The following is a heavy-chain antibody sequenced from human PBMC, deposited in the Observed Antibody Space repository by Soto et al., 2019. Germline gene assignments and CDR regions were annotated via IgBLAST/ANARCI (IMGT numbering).Heavy chain of an antibody. CDR1: GFMFSDYS. J-gene: IGHJ3*02. CDR2: ISSGSDTI. CDR3: ARGRLEYCTSTRCYAFDI. Sequence: EVQLVESGGGLVQPGGSLRLSCAASGFMFSDYSMKWVRQAPGKGLEWVSYISSGSDTIKYVDSVKGRFTISRDNAKDSLYLQMNSLRAEDTAVYYCARGRLEYCTSTRCYAFDIWGQGAMVTVSS. D-gene: IGHD2-2*01. V-gene: IGHV3-48*01.